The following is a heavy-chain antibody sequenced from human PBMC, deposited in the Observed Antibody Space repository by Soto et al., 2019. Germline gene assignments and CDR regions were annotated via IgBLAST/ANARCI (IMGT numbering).Heavy chain of an antibody. V-gene: IGHV3-73*01. J-gene: IGHJ3*02. CDR2: IRSKANSYAT. CDR1: GFIFTSYS. CDR3: RSYQLAITGTGAFDI. Sequence: PGGSLRLSCAASGFIFTSYSMVWVRQAPGKGLEWVGRIRSKANSYATAYAASVKGRFTISRDDSKNTAYLQMNSLKTEDTAVYYCRSYQLAITGTGAFDIWGQGTMVTVSS. D-gene: IGHD1-20*01.